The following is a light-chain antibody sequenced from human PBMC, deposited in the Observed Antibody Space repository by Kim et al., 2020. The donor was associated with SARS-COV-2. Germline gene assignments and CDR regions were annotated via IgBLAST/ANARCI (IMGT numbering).Light chain of an antibody. CDR1: SSNIGTGYD. J-gene: IGLJ2*01. V-gene: IGLV1-40*01. Sequence: QRVTLSCTGSSSNIGTGYDVHWYQQLPGTAPTLFIYHNTNRPSGVPDRFSGSKSGTSASLAITGLQAEDEADYYCQSYDNNMSGWIFGGGTQLTVL. CDR3: QSYDNNMSGWI. CDR2: HNT.